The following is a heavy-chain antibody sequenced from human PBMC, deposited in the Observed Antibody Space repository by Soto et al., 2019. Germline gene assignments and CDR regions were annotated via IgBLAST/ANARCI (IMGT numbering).Heavy chain of an antibody. CDR3: AAALRRMVRGVIIRGNFDY. Sequence: QVQLQQWGAGLLKPSETLSLTCAVYGGSFSGYYWSWIRQPPGKGLEWIGEINHSGSTNYNPSLKGRVTISVDTSKNQVSLQLSSVNAADTAVYYCAAALRRMVRGVIIRGNFDYWGQGTLVTVS. J-gene: IGHJ4*02. CDR2: INHSGST. V-gene: IGHV4-34*01. D-gene: IGHD3-10*01. CDR1: GGSFSGYY.